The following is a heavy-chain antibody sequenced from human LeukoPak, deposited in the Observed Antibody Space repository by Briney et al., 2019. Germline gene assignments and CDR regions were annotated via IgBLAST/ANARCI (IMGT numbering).Heavy chain of an antibody. V-gene: IGHV3-53*01. D-gene: IGHD6-13*01. CDR1: GFTVSSNY. J-gene: IGHJ4*02. Sequence: GGSLRLSCAASGFTVSSNYMSWVRQAPGKGLEWVSVIYSGGSTYYADSVKGRFTISRDNSKNTLYLQMNSLRAEDTAVYYCAKEGPGSSSWYYFDYWGQGTLVTVSS. CDR3: AKEGPGSSSWYYFDY. CDR2: IYSGGST.